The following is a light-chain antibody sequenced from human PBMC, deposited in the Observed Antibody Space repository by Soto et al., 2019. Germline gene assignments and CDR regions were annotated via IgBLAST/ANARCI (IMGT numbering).Light chain of an antibody. CDR2: QDS. Sequence: SYELTQPPSVSVSPGQTASITCSGDKLGDKYACWYQQKPGQSPVLVIYQDSKRPSGIPERFSGSNCGNTATLTISGTQAMDEADYYCQAWDSSTVVFCGGTKLTVL. CDR3: QAWDSSTVV. J-gene: IGLJ2*01. CDR1: KLGDKY. V-gene: IGLV3-1*01.